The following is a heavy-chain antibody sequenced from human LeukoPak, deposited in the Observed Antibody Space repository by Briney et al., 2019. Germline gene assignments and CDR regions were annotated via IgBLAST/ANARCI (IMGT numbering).Heavy chain of an antibody. CDR1: GYTFTSYG. CDR2: ISAYNGNT. CDR3: ARVFRHRQQLGPADY. Sequence: ASVKVSCKASGYTFTSYGISWVRQAPGQGLEWVGWISAYNGNTNYAQKLQGRVTMTTDTSTSTAYMELRSLRSDDTAVYYCARVFRHRQQLGPADYWGQGTLVTVSS. J-gene: IGHJ4*02. V-gene: IGHV1-18*01. D-gene: IGHD6-13*01.